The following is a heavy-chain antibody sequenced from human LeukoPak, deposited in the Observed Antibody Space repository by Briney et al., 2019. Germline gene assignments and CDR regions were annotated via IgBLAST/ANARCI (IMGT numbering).Heavy chain of an antibody. V-gene: IGHV3-72*01. D-gene: IGHD3-10*01. J-gene: IGHJ4*02. CDR3: ARPSFSTSSGNPSDY. CDR2: TRNKANSYTT. CDR1: GFTFSDHY. Sequence: GGSLRLSCAASGFTFSDHYMDWVRQAPGKGLEWVGRTRNKANSYTTEYAASVKGRFTISRDDSKNSLYLQMNSLKTEDTAVYYCARPSFSTSSGNPSDYWGRGTLVTVSS.